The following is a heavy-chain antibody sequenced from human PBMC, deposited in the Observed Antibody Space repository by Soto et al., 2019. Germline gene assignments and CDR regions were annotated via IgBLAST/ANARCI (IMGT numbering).Heavy chain of an antibody. V-gene: IGHV1-24*01. CDR1: GYTLTELS. D-gene: IGHD6-19*01. J-gene: IGHJ5*02. Sequence: GASVKVSCKVSGYTLTELSIHWVRQAPGKGLEWMGGFDPEYGETIYAQKFQGRVTMTEDTSTDTAYMELSSLRSEDTAVYYCATLISSGWYITNWFDPWGQGTLVTVSS. CDR3: ATLISSGWYITNWFDP. CDR2: FDPEYGET.